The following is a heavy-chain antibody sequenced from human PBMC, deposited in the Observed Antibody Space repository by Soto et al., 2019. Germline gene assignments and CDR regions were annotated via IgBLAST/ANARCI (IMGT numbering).Heavy chain of an antibody. Sequence: QLQLQESGSGLVKPSQTLSLTCAVSGGSISSGGYSWSWIRQPPGKGLEWIGYIYHSGSTYYNPSLKSRVTISVARSTNQFSLKLSSVTAADTAVYYCARVYDFWSGTIFDYWGQGTLVTVSS. CDR3: ARVYDFWSGTIFDY. J-gene: IGHJ4*02. D-gene: IGHD3-3*01. CDR2: IYHSGST. CDR1: GGSISSGGYS. V-gene: IGHV4-30-2*01.